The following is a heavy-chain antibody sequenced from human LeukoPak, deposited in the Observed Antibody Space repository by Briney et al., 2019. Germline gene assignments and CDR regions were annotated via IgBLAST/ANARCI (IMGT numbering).Heavy chain of an antibody. J-gene: IGHJ6*02. CDR2: IYYSGST. CDR1: GGSISNYY. CDR3: ARDRSPEGYYDSSHWDYYHGMDV. Sequence: SETLSLTCTVSGGSISNYYWSWIRQPPGKGLEWIGYIYYSGSTNYNPSLKSRVTISVDTSKDQFSLNLSSVTAADTAMYYCARDRSPEGYYDSSHWDYYHGMDVWGQGTTVTVSS. D-gene: IGHD3-22*01. V-gene: IGHV4-59*01.